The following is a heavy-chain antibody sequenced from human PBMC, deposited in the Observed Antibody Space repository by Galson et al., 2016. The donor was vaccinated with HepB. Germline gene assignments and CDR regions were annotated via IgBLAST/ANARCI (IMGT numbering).Heavy chain of an antibody. CDR1: GFIFRNYG. CDR3: AKQARELLQFKDYYYGMDV. CDR2: IWYDGSNK. D-gene: IGHD3-10*01. V-gene: IGHV3-33*06. J-gene: IGHJ6*02. Sequence: SLRLSCAASGFIFRNYGMHWVRQAPGKGLEWVAVIWYDGSNKYYADSVKGRFTISRDNSKNTLYLQMNSLRAEDTAVYYCAKQARELLQFKDYYYGMDVWGQGTTVTVSS.